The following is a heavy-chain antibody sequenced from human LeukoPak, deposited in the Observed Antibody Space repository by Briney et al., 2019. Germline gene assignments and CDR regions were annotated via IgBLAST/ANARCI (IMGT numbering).Heavy chain of an antibody. CDR3: ARDPSAGDS. Sequence: RGSLRLSCAASGFTFRTYAMNWIRQAPGKGLEWVSSITRSGQTFYVDSVKGRFTISRDNAENSLYLQMNSLRVEDTAVYYCARDPSAGDSWGQGTLVTVSS. J-gene: IGHJ4*02. V-gene: IGHV3-21*01. CDR2: ITRSGQT. D-gene: IGHD6-25*01. CDR1: GFTFRTYA.